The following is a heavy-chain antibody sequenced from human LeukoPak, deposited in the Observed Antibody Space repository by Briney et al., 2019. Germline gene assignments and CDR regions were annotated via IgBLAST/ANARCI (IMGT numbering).Heavy chain of an antibody. J-gene: IGHJ4*02. CDR2: IIPIFGTA. D-gene: IGHD3-16*02. CDR1: GGTFSSYA. Sequence: ASMKVSCKASGGTFSSYAISWVRQAPGQGLEWMGGIIPIFGTANYAQKFQGRVTITADKSTSTAYMELSSLRSEDTAVYYCASMITFGGVIVIGYFDYWGQGTLVTVSS. CDR3: ASMITFGGVIVIGYFDY. V-gene: IGHV1-69*06.